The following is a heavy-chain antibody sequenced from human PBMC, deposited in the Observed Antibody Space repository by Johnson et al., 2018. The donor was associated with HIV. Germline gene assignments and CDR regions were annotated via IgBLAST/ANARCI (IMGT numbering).Heavy chain of an antibody. CDR2: ISFDGNLK. CDR1: GLSFSNFG. CDR3: AKVRGDFWSGYYGGLNDAFDI. V-gene: IGHV3-30*18. Sequence: HVQLVESGGGVVRPGKSLTLSCVVSGLSFSNFGIHWVRQAPGKGPEWVAVISFDGNLKKYADSVKGRFTISRDTSKNTLYLQMNSLRAEDTAVYYCAKVRGDFWSGYYGGLNDAFDIWGQGTMVTVSS. J-gene: IGHJ3*02. D-gene: IGHD3-3*01.